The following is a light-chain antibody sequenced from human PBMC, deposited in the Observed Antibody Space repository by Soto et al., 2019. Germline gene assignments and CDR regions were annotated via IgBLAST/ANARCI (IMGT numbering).Light chain of an antibody. Sequence: QSALTQPPSASGSLGQSVTISCTGTSSDVGGYNYVSWHQQHPGKAPKVMIYEVTTRPPGVPDRFSGSTSGNTAALTVSGLQAEDEADYYCRSFAGGGNPVLLGGVTKLTVL. CDR1: SSDVGGYNY. J-gene: IGLJ2*01. CDR3: RSFAGGGNPVL. CDR2: EVT. V-gene: IGLV2-8*01.